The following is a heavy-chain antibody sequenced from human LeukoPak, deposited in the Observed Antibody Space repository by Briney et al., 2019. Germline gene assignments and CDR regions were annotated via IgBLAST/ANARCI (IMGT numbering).Heavy chain of an antibody. CDR2: INHSGGT. Sequence: PSETLSLTCAVYGGSFSGYYWSWIRQPPGKGLEWIGEINHSGGTKYNPSLKSRATISVDTSKNQFSLKLSSVTAADTAMYYCARVKDPGGYYCYYYMDVWGKGTTVTVSS. V-gene: IGHV4-34*01. D-gene: IGHD3-16*01. CDR1: GGSFSGYY. J-gene: IGHJ6*03. CDR3: ARVKDPGGYYCYYYMDV.